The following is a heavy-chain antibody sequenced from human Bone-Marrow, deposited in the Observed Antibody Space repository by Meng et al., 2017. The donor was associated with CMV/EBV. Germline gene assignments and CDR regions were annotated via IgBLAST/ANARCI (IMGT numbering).Heavy chain of an antibody. J-gene: IGHJ4*02. CDR2: ISGSGGST. CDR1: GFTFSSYA. Sequence: GESLKISCAASGFTFSSYAMSWVRQAPGKGLEWVSAISGSGGSTYYADSVKGRFTISRDNSKNTLYLQMNSLRPEDTAVYYCAKAPVPHYYDSSGYYYWGQGTLVTVSS. V-gene: IGHV3-23*01. CDR3: AKAPVPHYYDSSGYYY. D-gene: IGHD3-22*01.